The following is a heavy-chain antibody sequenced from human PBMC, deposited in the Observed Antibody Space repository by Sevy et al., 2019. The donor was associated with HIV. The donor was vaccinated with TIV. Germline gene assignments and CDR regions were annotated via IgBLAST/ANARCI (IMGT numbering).Heavy chain of an antibody. J-gene: IGHJ4*02. V-gene: IGHV3-21*01. CDR1: GFTFSSDS. Sequence: GGSLRLSCAASGFTFSSDSMNWVLQAPGKGLEWVSSIRSSSSYIYYADSVKGRFTISRDNAKNSLYLQMNSLRAEGTAVYYCARDLPLGAAAGRGKDYWGQGTLVTVSS. D-gene: IGHD6-13*01. CDR3: ARDLPLGAAAGRGKDY. CDR2: IRSSSSYI.